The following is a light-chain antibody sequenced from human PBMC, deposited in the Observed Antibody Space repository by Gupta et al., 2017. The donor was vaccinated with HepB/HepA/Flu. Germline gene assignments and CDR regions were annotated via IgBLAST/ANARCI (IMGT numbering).Light chain of an antibody. J-gene: IGLJ3*02. V-gene: IGLV7-43*01. Sequence: QTVVPQEPSLTVSPRGTVTLTCAFNTGAVTNGFYASWFQQKPGQAPRALIYTSRSRHSWTPARFSGSLLGGKAALTLSGVQPEDEADYYCLLFYGGAWVFGGGTRLTVL. CDR2: TSR. CDR1: TGAVTNGFY. CDR3: LLFYGGAWV.